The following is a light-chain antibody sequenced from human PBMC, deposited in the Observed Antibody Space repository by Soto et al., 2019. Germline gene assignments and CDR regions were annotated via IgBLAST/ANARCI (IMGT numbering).Light chain of an antibody. CDR3: QKYNSVPLT. CDR2: DAS. Sequence: QMTQSQGYMAALVGGRVTITCRARQGISSDLAWYQQKPGKVPKLLIYDASTLQSGVPSRFSGSGSGTDFTLTISSLQPEDVATYYCQKYNSVPLTFGGGTKVDIK. CDR1: QGISSD. V-gene: IGKV1-27*01. J-gene: IGKJ4*01.